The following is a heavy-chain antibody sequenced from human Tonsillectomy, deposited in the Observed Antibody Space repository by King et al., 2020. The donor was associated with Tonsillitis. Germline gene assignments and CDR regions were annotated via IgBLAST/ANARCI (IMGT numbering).Heavy chain of an antibody. V-gene: IGHV3-48*01. CDR1: GFTFSSYS. CDR3: ARLTGNDAFDI. CDR2: ISSSSSTI. Sequence: EVQLVESGGGLVQPGGSLRLSCAASGFTFSSYSMNWVRQAPGKGLEWVSYISSSSSTIYYADSVKGRFTISSDNAKNSLYLQMNSLRAEDTAVYYCARLTGNDAFDIWGQGTMVTVSS. D-gene: IGHD3-9*01. J-gene: IGHJ3*02.